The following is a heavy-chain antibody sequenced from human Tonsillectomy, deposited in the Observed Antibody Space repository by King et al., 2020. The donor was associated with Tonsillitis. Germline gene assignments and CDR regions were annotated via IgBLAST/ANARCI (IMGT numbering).Heavy chain of an antibody. CDR1: VGSITSRSFY. J-gene: IGHJ4*02. Sequence: QLQESGPGLVKPSETLSLTCTVSVGSITSRSFYWGWIRQPPGKGLEWIGSISYSGSTYYNPSLKSRVTISVDTSKNQFSLKLSSVTAADTAVYYCARHGRLATDFDFWGQGTLLTVSS. CDR3: ARHGRLATDFDF. CDR2: ISYSGST. D-gene: IGHD1-1*01. V-gene: IGHV4-39*01.